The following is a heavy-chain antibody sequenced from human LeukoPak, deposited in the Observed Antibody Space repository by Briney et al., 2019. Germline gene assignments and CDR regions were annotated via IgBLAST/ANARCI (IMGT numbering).Heavy chain of an antibody. J-gene: IGHJ5*02. CDR1: GGSFSGYY. CDR3: ARGIVVVPAAKRHNWFDP. D-gene: IGHD2-2*01. CDR2: INHSGST. V-gene: IGHV4-34*01. Sequence: KPSETLSLTCAVYGGSFSGYYWSWIRQPPGKGLEWIGEINHSGSTNYNPSLKSRVTISVDTSKNQFSPKLSSVTAADTAVYYCARGIVVVPAAKRHNWFDPWGQGTLVTVSS.